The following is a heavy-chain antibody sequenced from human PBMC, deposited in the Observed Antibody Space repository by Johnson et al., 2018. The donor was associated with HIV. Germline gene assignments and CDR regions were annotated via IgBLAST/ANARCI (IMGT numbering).Heavy chain of an antibody. D-gene: IGHD2/OR15-2a*01. CDR2: ISYDGSNK. V-gene: IGHV3-30*04. J-gene: IGHJ3*02. CDR1: GFTFTSYA. CDR3: ARGLALSGI. Sequence: QVQLVESGGGVVQPGRSLRLSCAASGFTFTSYAMHWVRQAPGKGLEWVAVISYDGSNKYYADSVKGRFTISRDNAKNSLYLQMNSLRAEDTAVYYCARGLALSGIWGQGTMVTVSS.